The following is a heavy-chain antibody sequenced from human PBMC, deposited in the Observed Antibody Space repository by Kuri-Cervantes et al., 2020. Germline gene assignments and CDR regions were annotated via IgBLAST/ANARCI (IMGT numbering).Heavy chain of an antibody. CDR3: ATEEGDYGGNAFEI. Sequence: GESLKISCAASGFSFSRYGMHWVRQAPGKGLEWVAFIRYDGSNKLYGDSVRGRFTVARDNSKNTLFLQMNGLSAEDTALYYCATEEGDYGGNAFEIWGQGTLVTVSS. CDR2: IRYDGSNK. J-gene: IGHJ3*02. D-gene: IGHD4-17*01. CDR1: GFSFSRYG. V-gene: IGHV3-30*02.